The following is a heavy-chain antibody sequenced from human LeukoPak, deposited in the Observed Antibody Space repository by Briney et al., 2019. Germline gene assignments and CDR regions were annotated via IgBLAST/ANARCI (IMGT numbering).Heavy chain of an antibody. CDR3: ARESSSGGYYYFDY. J-gene: IGHJ4*02. D-gene: IGHD3-22*01. CDR1: GGSISSYY. Sequence: SETLSPTCTVSGGSISSYYWSWIRQPPGKGLEWIGYIYYSGSTNYNPSLKSRVTISVDTSKNQFSLKLSSVTAADTAVYYCARESSSGGYYYFDYWGQGTLVTVSS. CDR2: IYYSGST. V-gene: IGHV4-59*01.